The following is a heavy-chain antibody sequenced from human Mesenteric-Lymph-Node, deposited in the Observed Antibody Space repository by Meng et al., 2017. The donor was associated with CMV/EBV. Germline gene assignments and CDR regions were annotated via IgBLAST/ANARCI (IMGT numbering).Heavy chain of an antibody. CDR1: GYTFTSYG. J-gene: IGHJ5*02. CDR3: ARGRGSLVRGVIIKWNWFDP. V-gene: IGHV1-8*03. Sequence: ASVKVSCKASGYTFTSYGISWVRQAPGQGLEWMGWMNPISGNTGYAQKFQGRVTIIRNTSISTAYMELSSLRSEDTAVYYCARGRGSLVRGVIIKWNWFDPWGQGTLVTVSS. CDR2: MNPISGNT. D-gene: IGHD3-10*01.